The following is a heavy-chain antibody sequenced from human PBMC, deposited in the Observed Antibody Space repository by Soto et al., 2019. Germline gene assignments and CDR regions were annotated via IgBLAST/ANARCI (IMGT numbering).Heavy chain of an antibody. CDR1: GFTFASYV. V-gene: IGHV3-23*01. Sequence: LRLSCAGSGFTFASYVMTRVRQAPGKGREWASSISATGGSTYYAGSVKGRFTISRDNSKNTLYLQMNSLRAEDTAIYYCASAEHPRRSIGLDYWGQGTLVTVSS. D-gene: IGHD3-16*02. CDR2: ISATGGST. J-gene: IGHJ4*02. CDR3: ASAEHPRRSIGLDY.